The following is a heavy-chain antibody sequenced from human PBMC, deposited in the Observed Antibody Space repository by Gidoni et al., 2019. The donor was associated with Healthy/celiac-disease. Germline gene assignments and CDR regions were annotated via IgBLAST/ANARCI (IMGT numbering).Heavy chain of an antibody. Sequence: QVQLVESGGGVVQPGRSLRLSCAASGFPFRSYGMHWVRQAPGKGLEWVAVISYDGSNKYYADSVKGRFTISRDNSKNTLYLQMNSLRAEDTAVYYCAKDRGDYDSSGYYGSDYWGQGTLVTVSS. CDR1: GFPFRSYG. V-gene: IGHV3-30*18. D-gene: IGHD3-22*01. J-gene: IGHJ4*02. CDR3: AKDRGDYDSSGYYGSDY. CDR2: ISYDGSNK.